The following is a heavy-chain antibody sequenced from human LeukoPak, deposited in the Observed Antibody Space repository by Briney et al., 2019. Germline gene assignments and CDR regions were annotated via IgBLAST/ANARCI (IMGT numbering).Heavy chain of an antibody. CDR3: ARNGYCSSTSCYDWFDP. D-gene: IGHD2-2*03. V-gene: IGHV1-2*02. CDR1: GYTFTSYD. Sequence: ASVKVSCKASGYTFTSYDINWVRQAPGQGLEWMGWINPNSGGTNYAQKFQGRVTMTRDTSISTAYMELSRLRSDDTAVYYCARNGYCSSTSCYDWFDPWGQGTLVTVSS. J-gene: IGHJ5*02. CDR2: INPNSGGT.